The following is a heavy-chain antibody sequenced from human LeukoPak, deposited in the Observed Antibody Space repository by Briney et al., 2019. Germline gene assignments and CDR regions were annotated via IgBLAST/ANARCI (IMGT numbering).Heavy chain of an antibody. D-gene: IGHD6-13*01. CDR1: GGSFSGYY. J-gene: IGHJ4*02. CDR3: ASRIAAAAPSDY. CDR2: INHSGST. V-gene: IGHV4-34*01. Sequence: SETLSLTCAVYGGSFSGYYWSWIRQPPAKGLDWIGEINHSGSTNYNPSLKNRVTISVDTSKNQFSLKLSSVTAADTAVYYCASRIAAAAPSDYWGQGTLVTVSS.